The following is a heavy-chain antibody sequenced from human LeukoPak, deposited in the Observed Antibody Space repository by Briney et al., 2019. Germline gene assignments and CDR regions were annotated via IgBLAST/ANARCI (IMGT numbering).Heavy chain of an antibody. V-gene: IGHV4-30-2*01. CDR1: GGSISSGGYS. Sequence: PSETLSLTCAVSGGSISSGGYSWSWIRQPPGKGLEWIGYIYHSGSTYYNPSLKSRVTISVDRSKNQFSLKLSSVTAADTAVYYCARVGTNGYFDYWGQGTLVTVSS. CDR2: IYHSGST. D-gene: IGHD2-2*01. CDR3: ARVGTNGYFDY. J-gene: IGHJ4*02.